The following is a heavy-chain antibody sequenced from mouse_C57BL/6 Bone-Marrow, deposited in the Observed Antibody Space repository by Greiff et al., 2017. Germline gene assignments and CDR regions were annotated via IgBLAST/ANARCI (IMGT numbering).Heavy chain of an antibody. V-gene: IGHV1-59*01. CDR3: ARKHDGYVPFAY. CDR1: GYTFTSYW. J-gene: IGHJ3*01. CDR2: IDPSDSYT. D-gene: IGHD2-2*01. Sequence: VQLQQPGAELVRPGTSVKLSCKASGYTFTSYWMHWVKQRPGQGLEWIGVIDPSDSYTNYNQKFKGKATLTVDTSSSTAYMQLSSLTSEDSAVYYCARKHDGYVPFAYWGQGTLVTVSA.